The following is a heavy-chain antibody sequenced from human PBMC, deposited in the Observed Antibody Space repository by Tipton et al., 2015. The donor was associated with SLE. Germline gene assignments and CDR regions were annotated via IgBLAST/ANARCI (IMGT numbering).Heavy chain of an antibody. Sequence: SLRLSCAASGFTFSSYWMSWVRRAPGKGLEGGANIKQDGSEKYYVDSVKGGFTISRANAKNSLYLQMNSLRAEDTAVYYCARESVMDSGSYYSFDYWGQGTLVTVSS. V-gene: IGHV3-7*01. CDR3: ARESVMDSGSYYSFDY. J-gene: IGHJ4*02. CDR2: IKQDGSEK. CDR1: GFTFSSYW. D-gene: IGHD3-10*01.